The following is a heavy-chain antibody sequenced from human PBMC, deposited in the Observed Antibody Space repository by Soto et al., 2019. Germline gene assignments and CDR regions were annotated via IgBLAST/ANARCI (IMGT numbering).Heavy chain of an antibody. Sequence: SETLSLTCAVYGGSFSGYYWSWIRQPPGKGLEWIGEINYSGSTNYNPSLKSRVTISVDTSKNQFSLKLSSVTAADTAVYYCARSGSYDYSNYDFDYWGQGTLVTVSS. CDR1: GGSFSGYY. J-gene: IGHJ4*02. CDR3: ARSGSYDYSNYDFDY. V-gene: IGHV4-34*01. D-gene: IGHD4-4*01. CDR2: INYSGST.